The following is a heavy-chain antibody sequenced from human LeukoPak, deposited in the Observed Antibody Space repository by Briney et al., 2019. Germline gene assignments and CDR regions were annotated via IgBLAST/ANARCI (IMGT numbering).Heavy chain of an antibody. CDR2: IYYSGST. J-gene: IGHJ4*02. CDR3: ARGRDYGGNADFDY. Sequence: SETLSLTCTVSGGSISSGGYYWSWIRQHPGKGLEWIGYIYYSGSTYYNPSLKSRVTISVDTSKNQFSLKLSSVTAADTAVYYCARGRDYGGNADFDYWGQGTLVTVSS. CDR1: GGSISSGGYY. V-gene: IGHV4-31*03. D-gene: IGHD4-23*01.